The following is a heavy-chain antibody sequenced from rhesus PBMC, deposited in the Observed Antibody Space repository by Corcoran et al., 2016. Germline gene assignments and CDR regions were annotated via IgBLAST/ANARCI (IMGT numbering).Heavy chain of an antibody. D-gene: IGHD2-15*01. CDR3: ARGYCSSTYCSLSAFDF. CDR1: GYTFTDYY. V-gene: IGHV1S2*01. J-gene: IGHJ3*01. CDR2: INPYNGNT. Sequence: QVQLVQSGAEVQKPGSSVKVSCKASGYTFTDYYMHWVRQAPRQGLEWMGWINPYNGNTKYAQKFQCRVTMTSDTSTSTADMELSSLRSEDTTVYYCARGYCSSTYCSLSAFDFWGQGLRVTVSS.